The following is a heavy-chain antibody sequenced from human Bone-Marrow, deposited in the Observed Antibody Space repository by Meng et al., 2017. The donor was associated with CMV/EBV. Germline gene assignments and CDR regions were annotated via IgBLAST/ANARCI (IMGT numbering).Heavy chain of an antibody. V-gene: IGHV3-48*03. J-gene: IGHJ6*02. D-gene: IGHD3-10*01. Sequence: GESPMISCAASGFSFSSYEMNWVRQAPGKGLEWVSYISSSGSAIYYAGSVNGRFTTSRDNAKNSLYLQMNSLRAEDTAVYYCARVGEGSGSSGGMDGWGQGTTVTVSS. CDR3: ARVGEGSGSSGGMDG. CDR2: ISSSGSAI. CDR1: GFSFSSYE.